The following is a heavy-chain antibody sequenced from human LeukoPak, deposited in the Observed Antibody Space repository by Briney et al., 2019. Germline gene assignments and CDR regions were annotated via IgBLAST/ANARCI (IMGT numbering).Heavy chain of an antibody. CDR3: ARGRETRRNYYGSGSYLIR. Sequence: PSETLSLTCTVSGGSISTYYWSWIRQPPGKGLEWIGYIYYTGGTSYNPSLKSRVTISVDTSKNQFSLKLTSVTAADTAVYYCARGRETRRNYYGSGSYLIRWGQGTLVTVSS. D-gene: IGHD3-10*01. V-gene: IGHV4-59*08. CDR2: IYYTGGT. J-gene: IGHJ4*02. CDR1: GGSISTYY.